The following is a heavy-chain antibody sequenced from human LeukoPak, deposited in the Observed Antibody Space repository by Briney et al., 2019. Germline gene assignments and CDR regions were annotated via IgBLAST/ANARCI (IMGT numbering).Heavy chain of an antibody. D-gene: IGHD3-16*01. CDR2: ISAYNGNT. CDR1: GYTFTSYG. Sequence: ASVKVSCKASGYTFTSYGISWVRQAPGQGLEWMGWISAYNGNTNYAQKLQGRVTMTTDTSTSTAYMELRSLRSDDTAVYYCARDAPKGGKQSPSHFDYWGQGTLVTVSS. J-gene: IGHJ4*02. CDR3: ARDAPKGGKQSPSHFDY. V-gene: IGHV1-18*01.